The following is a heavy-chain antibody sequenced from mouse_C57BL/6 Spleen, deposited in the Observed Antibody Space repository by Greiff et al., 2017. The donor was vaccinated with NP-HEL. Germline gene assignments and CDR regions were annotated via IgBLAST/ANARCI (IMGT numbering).Heavy chain of an antibody. CDR2: INPNYGTT. V-gene: IGHV1-39*01. CDR1: GYSFTDYN. CDR3: ARLGSSYLYWYFDV. Sequence: VQLKESGPELVKPGASVKISCKASGYSFTDYNMNWVKQSNGKSLEWIGVINPNYGTTSYNQKFKGKATLTVDQSSSTAYMQLNSLTSEDSAVYYCARLGSSYLYWYFDVWGTGTTVTVSS. J-gene: IGHJ1*03. D-gene: IGHD1-1*01.